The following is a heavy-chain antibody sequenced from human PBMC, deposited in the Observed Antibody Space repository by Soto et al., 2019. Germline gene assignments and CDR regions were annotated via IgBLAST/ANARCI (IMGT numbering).Heavy chain of an antibody. J-gene: IGHJ3*02. CDR2: ISSSSSYI. V-gene: IGHV3-21*01. D-gene: IGHD3-22*01. Sequence: GGSLRLTCAASGFTFSSYSMNWVRQAPGKGLEWVSSISSSSSYIYYADSVKGRFTISRDNAKNSLYLQMNSLRAEDTAVYYCARDSAADSSGYHDAFDIWGQGTMVTVSS. CDR3: ARDSAADSSGYHDAFDI. CDR1: GFTFSSYS.